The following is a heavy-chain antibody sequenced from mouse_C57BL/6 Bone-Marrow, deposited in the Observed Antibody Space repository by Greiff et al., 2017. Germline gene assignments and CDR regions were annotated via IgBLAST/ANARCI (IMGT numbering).Heavy chain of an antibody. CDR3: TKKGDYYGSSCYFDY. CDR2: IDPETGGT. V-gene: IGHV1-15*01. D-gene: IGHD1-1*01. Sequence: QVQLQQSGAELVRPGASVTLSCKASGYTFTDYEMHWVKQTPVHGLEWIGAIDPETGGTAYKQKFKGKAILTADKSSSTAYMELRSLTSADSAVYYCTKKGDYYGSSCYFDYWGQGTTLTVSS. CDR1: GYTFTDYE. J-gene: IGHJ2*01.